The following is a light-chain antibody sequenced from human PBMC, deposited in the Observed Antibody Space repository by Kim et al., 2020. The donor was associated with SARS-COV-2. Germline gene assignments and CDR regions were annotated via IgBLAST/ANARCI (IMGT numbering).Light chain of an antibody. CDR2: EDD. CDR3: QSYDSNNQGV. CDR1: GGTIAINY. Sequence: TVTISCAGSGGTIAINYVQWYQKRPGSAPTTVIYEDDRRPSGVPDRFSGSIDSSSNSASLTISGLKSEDEADYYCQSYDSNNQGVFGGGTQLTVL. V-gene: IGLV6-57*02. J-gene: IGLJ2*01.